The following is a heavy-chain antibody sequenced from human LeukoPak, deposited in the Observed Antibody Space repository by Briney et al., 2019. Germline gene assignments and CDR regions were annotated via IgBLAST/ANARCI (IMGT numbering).Heavy chain of an antibody. V-gene: IGHV3-23*01. J-gene: IGHJ4*02. CDR2: ISGSGGST. Sequence: PGGSLRLSCAASGFTFSSYAMSWVRQAPGKGLEWVSAISGSGGSTYYADSAKGRFTISRDNSKNTLYLQMNSLRAEDTAVYYCAKARILTGYYGHTYDYWGQGTLVTVSS. D-gene: IGHD3-9*01. CDR1: GFTFSSYA. CDR3: AKARILTGYYGHTYDY.